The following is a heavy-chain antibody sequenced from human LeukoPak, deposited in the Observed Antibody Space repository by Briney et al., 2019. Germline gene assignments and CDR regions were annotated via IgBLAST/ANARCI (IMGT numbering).Heavy chain of an antibody. CDR2: IHYSGST. CDR1: GGSISSGGYY. CDR3: ARDPYYYDRSGGFDP. Sequence: SETLSLTCTVSGGSISSGGYYWSWIRQHPGKGLEWIGYIHYSGSTYYNPSLKSRVTISVDTSKNQFSLKLSSVTAADTAVYFCARDPYYYDRSGGFDPWGQGTLVTVSS. D-gene: IGHD3-22*01. V-gene: IGHV4-31*03. J-gene: IGHJ5*02.